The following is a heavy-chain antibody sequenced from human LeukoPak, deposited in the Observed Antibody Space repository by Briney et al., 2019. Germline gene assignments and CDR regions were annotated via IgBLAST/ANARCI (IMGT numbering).Heavy chain of an antibody. Sequence: TGGSLRLSCAASGFTFSSYWMSWVRQAPGKGLEWVANIKQDGSENYYVDSVKGRFTIARDNAKHSLYLQMNSLRAEDTAVYYCARDSGYEFRGYYYYYGMDVWGQGTTVTVSS. V-gene: IGHV3-7*01. J-gene: IGHJ6*02. D-gene: IGHD5-12*01. CDR2: IKQDGSEN. CDR3: ARDSGYEFRGYYYYYGMDV. CDR1: GFTFSSYW.